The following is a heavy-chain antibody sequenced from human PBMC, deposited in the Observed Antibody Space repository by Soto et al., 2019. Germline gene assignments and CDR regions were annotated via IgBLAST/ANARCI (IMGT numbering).Heavy chain of an antibody. CDR3: ARGRVDSSGWYYYYYGMDI. CDR2: IYYSGST. V-gene: IGHV4-39*01. J-gene: IGHJ6*02. Sequence: PSETLSLTCTVSGGSISSSSYYWGWIRQPPGKGLEWIGSIYYSGSTYYNPSLKSRVTISVDTSKNQFSLKLSSVTAADTAVYYCARGRVDSSGWYYYYYGMDIWGQGTTVTVSS. D-gene: IGHD6-19*01. CDR1: GGSISSSSYY.